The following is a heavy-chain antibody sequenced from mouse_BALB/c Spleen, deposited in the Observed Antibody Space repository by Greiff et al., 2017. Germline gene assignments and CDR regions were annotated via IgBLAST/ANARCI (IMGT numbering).Heavy chain of an antibody. J-gene: IGHJ2*01. CDR2: IYPGNVNT. V-gene: IGHV1S56*01. Sequence: QVQLQQSGPELVKPGASVRISCKASGYTFTSYYIHWVKQRPGQGLEWIGWIYPGNVNTKYNEKFKGKATLTADKSSSTAYMQLSSLTSEDSAVYFCARNLLDYRYDYFDYWGQGTTLTVSS. CDR3: ARNLLDYRYDYFDY. CDR1: GYTFTSYY. D-gene: IGHD2-14*01.